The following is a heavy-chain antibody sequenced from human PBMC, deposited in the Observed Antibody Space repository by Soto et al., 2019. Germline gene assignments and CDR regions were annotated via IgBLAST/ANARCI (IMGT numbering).Heavy chain of an antibody. CDR3: VRQRCGGTCPIDY. CDR1: GGSISSSYY. V-gene: IGHV4-39*01. J-gene: IGHJ4*02. CDR2: MYYSGSP. D-gene: IGHD2-15*01. Sequence: SETLSLTCSVSGGSISSSYYWDWIRQPPGKGLEWIVSMYYSGSPIYNVSLKSRVTIFVDTSKNQFSLKLTSVTAADTAVYYCVRQRCGGTCPIDYWGLGTLVTVSP.